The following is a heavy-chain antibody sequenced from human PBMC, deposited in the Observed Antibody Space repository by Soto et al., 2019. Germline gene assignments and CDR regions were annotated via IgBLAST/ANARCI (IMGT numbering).Heavy chain of an antibody. CDR2: TTGSGDNT. CDR1: GFTFSNYA. D-gene: IGHD6-13*01. J-gene: IGHJ3*02. V-gene: IGHV3-23*01. CDR3: AKDKRGSSWNDAFDI. Sequence: GGSLRLSCAASGFTFSNYAMSWVRQAPGKGLEWVSATTGSGDNTYYAESARGWFTISRDNSKNTLYLQMNSLRAGDTAVYYCAKDKRGSSWNDAFDIWGHGTMVTVSS.